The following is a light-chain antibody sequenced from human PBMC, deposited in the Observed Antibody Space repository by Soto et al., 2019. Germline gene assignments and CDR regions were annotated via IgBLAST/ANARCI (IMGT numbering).Light chain of an antibody. CDR2: GAS. V-gene: IGKV3-20*01. CDR1: QSVSSSY. CDR3: QQYGSSPLA. J-gene: IGKJ4*01. Sequence: DIVLTQSPGTLSLSPGVRATLSCRASQSVSSSYLAWYQQKPGQAPRLLIYGASSRATGIPDRFSGSGSGTDFTLTISRLEPEDFAVYYCQQYGSSPLAFGGGTKLDIK.